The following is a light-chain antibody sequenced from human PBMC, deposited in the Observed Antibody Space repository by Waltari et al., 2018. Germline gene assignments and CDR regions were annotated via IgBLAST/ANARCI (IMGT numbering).Light chain of an antibody. Sequence: DVVMTQSPLSLPVTVGQPASISCRSSQSLVHSDGDTFLNWFHQRPGQSPRRLVYRVSNRDSGVPDRVSGSGSGTDFTLKISRVEAEDVGVYFCMQGTHWPFTFGPGTKVHIK. CDR3: MQGTHWPFT. V-gene: IGKV2-30*02. CDR2: RVS. CDR1: QSLVHSDGDTF. J-gene: IGKJ3*01.